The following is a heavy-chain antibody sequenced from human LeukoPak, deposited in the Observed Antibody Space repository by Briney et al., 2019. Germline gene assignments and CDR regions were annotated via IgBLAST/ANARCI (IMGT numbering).Heavy chain of an antibody. J-gene: IGHJ4*02. Sequence: PGGSLRLSCAASGFTFSSYSMNWVRQAPGKGLEWVSSISSSSSYIYYADSVKGRFTISRDNAKNSLYLQMNSLRAEDTAVYYCARGASGGWYFDYWGQGTLVTVSS. CDR1: GFTFSSYS. D-gene: IGHD6-19*01. CDR2: ISSSSSYI. V-gene: IGHV3-21*01. CDR3: ARGASGGWYFDY.